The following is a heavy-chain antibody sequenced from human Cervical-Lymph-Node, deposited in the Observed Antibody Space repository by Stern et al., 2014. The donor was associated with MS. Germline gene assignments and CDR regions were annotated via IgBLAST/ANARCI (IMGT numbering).Heavy chain of an antibody. Sequence: EVQLVESGGGLVKPGGSLRLSCTASGFSFSRYTMNWVRQAPGQGLEWVSFVTMSSINIYYADSVKGRFTISRDNAKNSLYLQMNSMRAEDSGVYYCVSDRENYGDFDNWGQGTLVTVSS. CDR1: GFSFSRYT. J-gene: IGHJ4*02. D-gene: IGHD4-17*01. CDR2: VTMSSINI. CDR3: VSDRENYGDFDN. V-gene: IGHV3-21*01.